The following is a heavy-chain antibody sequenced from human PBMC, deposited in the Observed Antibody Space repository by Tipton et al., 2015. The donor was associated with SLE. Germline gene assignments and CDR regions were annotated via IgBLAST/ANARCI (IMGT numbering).Heavy chain of an antibody. CDR1: GDSINSDGYF. V-gene: IGHV4-30-2*01. D-gene: IGHD2-15*01. CDR2: INHSGST. CDR3: ARGRTPGPVDY. Sequence: TLSLTCTVSGDSINSDGYFWTWIRQPPGKGLEWIGEINHSGSTNYNPSLKSRVTISVDTSKNQFSLKLSSVTAADTAVYYCARGRTPGPVDYWGQGTLVTVSS. J-gene: IGHJ4*02.